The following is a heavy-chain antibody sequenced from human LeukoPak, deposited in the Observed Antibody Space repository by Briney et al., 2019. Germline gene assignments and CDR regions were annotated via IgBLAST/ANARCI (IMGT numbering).Heavy chain of an antibody. V-gene: IGHV1-2*02. CDR1: GCTFTGYY. CDR3: ARDPSLTHGDYFFDY. D-gene: IGHD4-17*01. J-gene: IGHJ4*02. Sequence: ASVKVSCKASGCTFTGYYMHWVRQAPGQGLEWMGWINPNSGGTNYAQKFQGRVTMTRDTSISTAYMELSRLRSDDTAVYYCARDPSLTHGDYFFDYWGQGTLVTVSS. CDR2: INPNSGGT.